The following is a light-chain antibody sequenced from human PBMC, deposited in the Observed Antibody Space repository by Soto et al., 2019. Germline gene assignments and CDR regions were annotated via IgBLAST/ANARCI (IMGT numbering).Light chain of an antibody. CDR3: QQDGSSPPT. CDR2: GAS. J-gene: IGKJ4*01. V-gene: IGKV3-20*01. Sequence: EIVLTQSPGTLSLSPGERATLSCRASQSVSKNFLAWYQQKPGQALRLLISGASNRATGIPDRFSGSGSGTDFSLTIDRLVPEDLAVYFCQQDGSSPPTFGGGTKVAI. CDR1: QSVSKNF.